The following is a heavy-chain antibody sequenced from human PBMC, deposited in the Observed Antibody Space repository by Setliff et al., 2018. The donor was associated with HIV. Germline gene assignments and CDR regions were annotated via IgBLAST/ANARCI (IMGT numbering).Heavy chain of an antibody. Sequence: ASVKVSCKTSGYTFTSYGMNWIRQAPGQGLGWMGWTYNGNTNYEQKLQGRVTMTTDTSTNTAYMELRSLRSDDTAVYYCARGHTQWLVRLDAFDIWGQGTMVTVSS. CDR1: GYTFTSYG. V-gene: IGHV1-18*04. CDR3: ARGHTQWLVRLDAFDI. J-gene: IGHJ3*02. D-gene: IGHD6-19*01. CDR2: TYNGNT.